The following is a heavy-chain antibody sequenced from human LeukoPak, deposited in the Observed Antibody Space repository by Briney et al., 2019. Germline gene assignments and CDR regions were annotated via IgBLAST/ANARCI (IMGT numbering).Heavy chain of an antibody. D-gene: IGHD5-24*01. CDR1: GGSISSSSYY. Sequence: SETLSLTCTVSGGSISSSSYYWGWIRQPPGKGLEWIGGIYYSGSTYYNPSLKSRVTISVDTSKNQFSLKLSSVTAADTAVYYCARLGDGYNSIIDYWGQGTLVTVSS. J-gene: IGHJ4*02. CDR3: ARLGDGYNSIIDY. CDR2: IYYSGST. V-gene: IGHV4-39*01.